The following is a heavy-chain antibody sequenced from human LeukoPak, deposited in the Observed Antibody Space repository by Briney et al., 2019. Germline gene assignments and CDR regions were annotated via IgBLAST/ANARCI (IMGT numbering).Heavy chain of an antibody. CDR2: ISGSGAST. Sequence: GGSLRLSCAASGLTFSDYAMTWVRQAPGKGLEWVSSISGSGASTYYADSVKGRFTISRDISKNTLYLQVSSLRAEDAAVYYCAKGEGAYYYYGVDVWGQGTTVTVSS. CDR1: GLTFSDYA. V-gene: IGHV3-23*01. J-gene: IGHJ6*02. CDR3: AKGEGAYYYYGVDV. D-gene: IGHD1-26*01.